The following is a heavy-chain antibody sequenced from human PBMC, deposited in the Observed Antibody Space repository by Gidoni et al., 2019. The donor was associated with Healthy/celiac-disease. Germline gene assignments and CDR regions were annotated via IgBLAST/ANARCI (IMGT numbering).Heavy chain of an antibody. Sequence: EVQLVESGGGLVKPGGSLRLSCAASGFTFSRYSMNWVRQAPGKGLEWVSSISSSSSYIYYADSVKGRFTISRDNAKNSLYLQMNSLRAEDTAVYYCARDIFYYDSSGYYHPFDYWGQGTLVTVSS. J-gene: IGHJ4*02. CDR3: ARDIFYYDSSGYYHPFDY. CDR2: ISSSSSYI. V-gene: IGHV3-21*01. D-gene: IGHD3-22*01. CDR1: GFTFSRYS.